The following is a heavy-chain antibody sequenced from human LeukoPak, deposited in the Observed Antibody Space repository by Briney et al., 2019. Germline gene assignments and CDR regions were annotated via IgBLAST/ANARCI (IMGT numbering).Heavy chain of an antibody. D-gene: IGHD3-22*01. CDR2: TYYRSKWYN. J-gene: IGHJ6*03. V-gene: IGHV6-1*01. Sequence: SQTLSLTCAISGDSVSSNSAAWNWIRQSPSRGLEWLGRTYYRSKWYNDYAVSVKSRITINPDTSKNQFSLQLNSVTPEDTAVYYCARAAYYYDSSGYYSWDYYYYMDVWGKGTTVTVSS. CDR1: GDSVSSNSAA. CDR3: ARAAYYYDSSGYYSWDYYYYMDV.